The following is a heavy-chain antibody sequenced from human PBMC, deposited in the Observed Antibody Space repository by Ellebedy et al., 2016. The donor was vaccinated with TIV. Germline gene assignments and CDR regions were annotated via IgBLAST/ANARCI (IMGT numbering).Heavy chain of an antibody. D-gene: IGHD5-18*01. J-gene: IGHJ6*02. CDR1: GGSFSGYY. CDR2: INHSGST. V-gene: IGHV4-34*01. Sequence: MPSETLSLTCAVYGGSFSGYYWSWIRQPPGKGLEWIGEINHSGSTNYNPSLKSRVTISVDTSKNQFSLKLSSVTAADTAVYYCARGKRGYGYLLYYYGMDVWGQGTTVTVSS. CDR3: ARGKRGYGYLLYYYGMDV.